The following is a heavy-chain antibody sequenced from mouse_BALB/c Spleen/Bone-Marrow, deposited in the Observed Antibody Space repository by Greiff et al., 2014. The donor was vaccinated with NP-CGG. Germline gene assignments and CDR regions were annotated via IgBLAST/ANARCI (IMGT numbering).Heavy chain of an antibody. CDR1: GFTFSDYY. CDR3: ARGDDFRYAWFAY. Sequence: EVKLEESGGGLVKPGGSLKLSCVASGFTFSDYYMYWVRQTPEKRLEWVATISDGGSYTYYPDSVKGRFTISRDNAKNNLYLQMSSLKSEDTAMYYCARGDDFRYAWFAYWGQGTLVTVSA. CDR2: ISDGGSYT. D-gene: IGHD2-14*01. V-gene: IGHV5-4*02. J-gene: IGHJ3*01.